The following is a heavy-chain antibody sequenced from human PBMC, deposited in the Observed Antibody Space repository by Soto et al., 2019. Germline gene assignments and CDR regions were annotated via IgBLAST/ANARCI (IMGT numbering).Heavy chain of an antibody. J-gene: IGHJ4*02. CDR3: ASGPGYYFDY. Sequence: EVQLVESGGGLVQPGGSLRFSCAASGFTFSSYAMHWVRQAPGKGLEYVSAISSNGGSTYYANSVKGRFTISRDNSTNTLYLQMGSLRAEDMAVYYCASGPGYYFDYWGQGTLVTVSS. CDR1: GFTFSSYA. CDR2: ISSNGGST. V-gene: IGHV3-64*01.